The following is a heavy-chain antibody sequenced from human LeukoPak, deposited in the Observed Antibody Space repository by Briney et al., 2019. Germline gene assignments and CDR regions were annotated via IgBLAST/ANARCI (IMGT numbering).Heavy chain of an antibody. CDR3: ARRTLLWFGELFGRNWFDP. J-gene: IGHJ5*02. V-gene: IGHV4-34*01. CDR1: GGSFSGYY. Sequence: SETLSLTCAVYGGSFSGYYWSWIRQPPGKGLDWIGEINHSGSTNYNPSLKSRVTISVDTSKNQFSLKLSSVTAADTAVYYCARRTLLWFGELFGRNWFDPWGQGTLVTVSS. D-gene: IGHD3-10*01. CDR2: INHSGST.